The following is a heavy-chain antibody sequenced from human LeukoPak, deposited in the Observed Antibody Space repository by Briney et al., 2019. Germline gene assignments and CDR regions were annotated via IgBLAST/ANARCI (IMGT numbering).Heavy chain of an antibody. Sequence: SETLSLTCTVSGGSISSSSYYWGWIRQPPGKGLEWIGSTYYSGSTYYNPSLKSRVTISVDTSKNQFSLKLSSVTAADTAVYYCARRDVYYYDSSGYFEYWGQGTLVTVSS. V-gene: IGHV4-39*01. J-gene: IGHJ4*02. CDR2: TYYSGST. CDR1: GGSISSSSYY. D-gene: IGHD3-22*01. CDR3: ARRDVYYYDSSGYFEY.